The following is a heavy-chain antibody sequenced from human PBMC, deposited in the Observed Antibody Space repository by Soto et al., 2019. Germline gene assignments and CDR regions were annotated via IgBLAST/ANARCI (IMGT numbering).Heavy chain of an antibody. D-gene: IGHD2-15*01. V-gene: IGHV3-30*18. J-gene: IGHJ4*02. CDR3: AKHKDIVVVVAATTIDY. CDR2: ISYYGSNK. Sequence: KGLEWVAVISYYGSNKYYADSVKGRFTISRDNSKNTLYLQMNSLRAEDTAVYYCAKHKDIVVVVAATTIDYWGQGTLVTVSS.